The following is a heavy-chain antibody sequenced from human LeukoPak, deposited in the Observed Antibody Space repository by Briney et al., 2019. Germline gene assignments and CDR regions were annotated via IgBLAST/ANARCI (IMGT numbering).Heavy chain of an antibody. V-gene: IGHV3-30*02. D-gene: IGHD1-7*01. CDR2: IRYDGSNK. Sequence: GGSLRLSCTASGFTFSNYGIHWVRQAPGKGLEWVAFIRYDGSNKYYADSVKGRFTISRDNSRNTLYLQMNSLRAEDTAVYYCARLTGTSFDYWGQGTLVTVSS. CDR1: GFTFSNYG. CDR3: ARLTGTSFDY. J-gene: IGHJ4*02.